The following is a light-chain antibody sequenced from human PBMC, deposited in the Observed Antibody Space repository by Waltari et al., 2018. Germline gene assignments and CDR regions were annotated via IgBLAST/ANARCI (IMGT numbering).Light chain of an antibody. CDR2: DVN. CDR1: TSDVGGYNY. Sequence: QSALTQPASVSGSPGQSITISCTGTTSDVGGYNYVSWYQQHPGKAPKLVIYDVNNRPSGFSNRFPGSKSGNTASLTISGLQTEDEADYHCSSYTGGTTLVVFGGGTKLTVL. V-gene: IGLV2-14*03. J-gene: IGLJ2*01. CDR3: SSYTGGTTLVV.